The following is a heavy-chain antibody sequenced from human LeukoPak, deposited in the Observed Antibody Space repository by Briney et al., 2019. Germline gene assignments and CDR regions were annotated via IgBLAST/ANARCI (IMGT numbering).Heavy chain of an antibody. CDR2: ISSSGSTR. J-gene: IGHJ3*02. CDR3: ARDRAYGSGNDAFDI. CDR1: GFTFSSYA. V-gene: IGHV3-48*04. Sequence: GGSLRLSCAASGFTFSSYAMSWVRQAPGKGLEWVSDISSSGSTRYYADAVKGRFTISRDNAKNSLYLQMNSLRAEDTAVYYCARDRAYGSGNDAFDIWGQGTMVTVSS. D-gene: IGHD3-10*01.